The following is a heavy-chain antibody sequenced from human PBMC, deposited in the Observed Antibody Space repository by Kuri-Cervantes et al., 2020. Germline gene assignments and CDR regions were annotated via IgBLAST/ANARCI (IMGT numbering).Heavy chain of an antibody. V-gene: IGHV4-34*01. J-gene: IGHJ5*02. D-gene: IGHD2-2*01. CDR1: GGSFSGYY. CDR3: VRVASFNWFDP. Sequence: SQTLSLTCAVYGGSFSGYYWSWIRQPPGKGLEWIGEINHSGSTNYNPSLKSRVTISVDKSKNQFSLKLSSVTAADTAVYYCVRVASFNWFDPWGQGTLVTVSS. CDR2: INHSGST.